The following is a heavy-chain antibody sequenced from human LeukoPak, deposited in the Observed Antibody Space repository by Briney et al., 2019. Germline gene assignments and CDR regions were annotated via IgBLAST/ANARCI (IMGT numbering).Heavy chain of an antibody. Sequence: ASVKVSCKASGGTFSNYAISWVRQAPGQGLEWMGGIIPMFGVANYAQKFQGRVTITADESTSTAYMELSSLRSEDTAVYYCARDLGHSSSWYYFDYWGQGTLVTVSS. V-gene: IGHV1-69*13. CDR1: GGTFSNYA. D-gene: IGHD6-13*01. CDR3: ARDLGHSSSWYYFDY. CDR2: IIPMFGVA. J-gene: IGHJ4*02.